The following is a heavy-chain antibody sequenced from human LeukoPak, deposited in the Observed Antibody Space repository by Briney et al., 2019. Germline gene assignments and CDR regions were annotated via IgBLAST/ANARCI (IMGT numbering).Heavy chain of an antibody. V-gene: IGHV4-59*01. J-gene: IGHJ4*02. CDR2: VDHTGRS. CDR3: ARDDTVGIFDI. D-gene: IGHD7-27*01. CDR1: GGSMRTYF. Sequence: SETLSLTCSVSGGSMRTYFWSWIRQTPGKGLEWIGYVDHTGRSKDNPSLKRRVSFSVDTSRDQFSLSSSSVTPADTALYFCARDDTVGIFDIWGQGIMVTVSS.